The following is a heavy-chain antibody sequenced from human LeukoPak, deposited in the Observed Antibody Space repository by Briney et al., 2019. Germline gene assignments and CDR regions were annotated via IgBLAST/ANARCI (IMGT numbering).Heavy chain of an antibody. V-gene: IGHV4-39*01. D-gene: IGHD6-13*01. CDR2: IYYSGST. Sequence: SETLSLTCTVSGGSISSSSYYWGWIRQPPGKGLEWIGSIYYSGSTYYNPSLKSRVTISVDTSKNQFSLKLSSVTAADTAVYYRASRIEAAGFYFDYWGQGTLVTVSS. J-gene: IGHJ4*02. CDR3: ASRIEAAGFYFDY. CDR1: GGSISSSSYY.